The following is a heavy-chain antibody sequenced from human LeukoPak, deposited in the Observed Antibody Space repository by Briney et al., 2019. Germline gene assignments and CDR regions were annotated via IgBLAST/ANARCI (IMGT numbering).Heavy chain of an antibody. CDR3: ASSDSSSWYGGLDP. CDR1: GVTFSSYT. Sequence: GGSLRLSCAASGVTFSSYTMNWVRQAPGKGLEWVSSISSSSSYIYYADSVKGRFTISRDNAKNSLYLQMNSLRAEDTAVYYCASSDSSSWYGGLDPWGQGTLVTVSS. J-gene: IGHJ5*02. D-gene: IGHD6-13*01. V-gene: IGHV3-21*01. CDR2: ISSSSSYI.